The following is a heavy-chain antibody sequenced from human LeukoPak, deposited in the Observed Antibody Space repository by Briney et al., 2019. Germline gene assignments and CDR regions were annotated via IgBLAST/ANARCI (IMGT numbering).Heavy chain of an antibody. V-gene: IGHV1-18*01. Sequence: ASVKVSCKASGYTFTSYGISWVRQAPGQGLEWMGWISAYNGNTNYAQKLQGRVTMTTDTSTSTAYMELRSLRSDDTAVYYCARWPEIVVVTSRDAFDIWGQGTMVTVPS. CDR2: ISAYNGNT. CDR1: GYTFTSYG. CDR3: ARWPEIVVVTSRDAFDI. J-gene: IGHJ3*02. D-gene: IGHD3-22*01.